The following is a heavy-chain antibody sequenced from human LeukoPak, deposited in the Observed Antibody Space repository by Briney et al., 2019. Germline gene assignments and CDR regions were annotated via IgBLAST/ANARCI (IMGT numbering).Heavy chain of an antibody. CDR2: ISGSGGST. V-gene: IGHV3-23*01. Sequence: GGSLRLSCAASGFTFSGYAMSWVRQAPGKGLEWVSAISGSGGSTYYADSVKGRFTISRDNSKNTLYLQMNSLRAEDTAVYYCAKDPAWIQLWSFDYWGQGTLVTVSS. CDR1: GFTFSGYA. CDR3: AKDPAWIQLWSFDY. D-gene: IGHD5-18*01. J-gene: IGHJ4*02.